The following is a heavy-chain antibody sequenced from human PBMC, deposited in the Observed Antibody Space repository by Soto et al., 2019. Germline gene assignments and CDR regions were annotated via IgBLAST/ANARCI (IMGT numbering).Heavy chain of an antibody. CDR3: ARAYYYDSSGVSAFDI. V-gene: IGHV1-69*02. CDR1: GDTFSNYT. Sequence: QVQLVQSGAKVKKPGSSVKVSCKASGDTFSNYTITWVRQAPGQGLEWMGRIIPILGIANYAQKFQGRVTITADKSTSTAYMELSSLRSEDTAVYYCARAYYYDSSGVSAFDIWGQGTMVTVSS. D-gene: IGHD3-22*01. J-gene: IGHJ3*02. CDR2: IIPILGIA.